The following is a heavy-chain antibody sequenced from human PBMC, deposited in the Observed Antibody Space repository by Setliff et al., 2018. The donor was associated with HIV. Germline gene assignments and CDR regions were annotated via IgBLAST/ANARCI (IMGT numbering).Heavy chain of an antibody. CDR3: ARGFGAPYLFSGYMDV. D-gene: IGHD1-26*01. V-gene: IGHV4-39*07. CDR2: IYYSGTT. J-gene: IGHJ6*03. Sequence: NPSETLSLTCTVSGGSISSGSYYWGWIRQPPGKGLEWIGSIYYSGTTYYNPSLKSRVTISVDTSKNQFSLKLSSVTAADTAVYYCARGFGAPYLFSGYMDVWGKGTTVTV. CDR1: GGSISSGSYY.